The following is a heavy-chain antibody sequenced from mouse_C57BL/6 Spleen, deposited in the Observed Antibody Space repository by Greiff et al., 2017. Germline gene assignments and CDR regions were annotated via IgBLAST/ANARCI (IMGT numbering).Heavy chain of an antibody. D-gene: IGHD2-4*01. CDR2: IRNKANGYTT. CDR3: ARDDYGTDY. J-gene: IGHJ2*01. CDR1: GFTFTDYY. V-gene: IGHV7-3*01. Sequence: EVMLVESGGGLVQPGGSLSLSCAASGFTFTDYYMSWVRQPPGKALEWLGFIRNKANGYTTEYSASVKGRFTISRDNSQSILYLQMNALRAEDSATYYCARDDYGTDYWGQGTTLTVSS.